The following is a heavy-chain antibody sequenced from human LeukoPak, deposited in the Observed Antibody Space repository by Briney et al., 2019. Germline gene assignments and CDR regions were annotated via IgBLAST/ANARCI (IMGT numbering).Heavy chain of an antibody. CDR3: ARDQYYYGSGTIDY. V-gene: IGHV3-66*02. CDR2: IYSGGST. D-gene: IGHD3-10*01. J-gene: IGHJ4*02. Sequence: GGSLRLSCAASGFTVSRNYMSWVRQAPGKGLEWVSVIYSGGSTYYADSVKGRFTISRDNSKNTLYLQMNSLRAEDTAVYYCARDQYYYGSGTIDYWGQGTLVTVSS. CDR1: GFTVSRNY.